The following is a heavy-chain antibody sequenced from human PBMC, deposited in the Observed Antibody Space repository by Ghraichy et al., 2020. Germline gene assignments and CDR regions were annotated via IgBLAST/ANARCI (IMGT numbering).Heavy chain of an antibody. J-gene: IGHJ6*02. CDR1: GDSVSSNSGA. CDR3: ARGWLAHGMDV. D-gene: IGHD5-24*01. Sequence: SQTLSLTCAISGDSVSSNSGAWNWIRQSPSRGLEWLGRTYFKSKWYNEYAVSAKSRITINPDTSKNQFSLQLNSVIPEDTAVYYCARGWLAHGMDVWGQGTTVTVSS. V-gene: IGHV6-1*01. CDR2: TYFKSKWYN.